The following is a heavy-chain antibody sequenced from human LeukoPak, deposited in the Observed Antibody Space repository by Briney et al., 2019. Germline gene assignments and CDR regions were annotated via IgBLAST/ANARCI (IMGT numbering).Heavy chain of an antibody. CDR2: ISWNSGSI. Sequence: GGSLRLSCAASGFTFDDYAMHWVRQAPGKGLEWVSGISWNSGSIGYADSVKGRFTISRDNAKNSLYLQMNSLRAEDTALYYCARTIVVGDPGWFDPWGQGTLVTVSS. CDR3: ARTIVVGDPGWFDP. CDR1: GFTFDDYA. J-gene: IGHJ5*02. V-gene: IGHV3-9*01. D-gene: IGHD2-21*01.